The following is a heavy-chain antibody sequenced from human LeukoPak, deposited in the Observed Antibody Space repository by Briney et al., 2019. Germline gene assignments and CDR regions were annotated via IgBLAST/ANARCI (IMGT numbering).Heavy chain of an antibody. J-gene: IGHJ3*02. V-gene: IGHV3-48*04. CDR2: ISSSGSTI. CDR1: GFTFSSYS. CDR3: ARDRWDSRYNWFRDAFDI. Sequence: GGSLRLSCAASGFTFSSYSMNWVRQAPGKGLEWVSYISSSGSTIYYADSVKGRFTISRDNAKNSLYLQMNSLRAEDTAVYYCARDRWDSRYNWFRDAFDIWGQGTMVTVSS. D-gene: IGHD1-20*01.